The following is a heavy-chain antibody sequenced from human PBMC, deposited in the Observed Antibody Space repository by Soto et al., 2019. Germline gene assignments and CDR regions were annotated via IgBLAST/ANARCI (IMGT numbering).Heavy chain of an antibody. Sequence: SSETLSLTCIVSGESISSSSYYWGWIRQPPGKGLEWIGSIYYSGRTYYNPSFKSRVTISMDTSKNQFSLKLSSVTATDTAVYYCARQRTTVVTQAYFDHWGQGALVTVSS. CDR3: ARQRTTVVTQAYFDH. V-gene: IGHV4-39*01. CDR1: GESISSSSYY. J-gene: IGHJ4*02. CDR2: IYYSGRT. D-gene: IGHD2-21*02.